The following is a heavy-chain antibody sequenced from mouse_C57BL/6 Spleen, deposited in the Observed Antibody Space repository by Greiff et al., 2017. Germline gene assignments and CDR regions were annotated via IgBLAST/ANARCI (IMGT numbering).Heavy chain of an antibody. Sequence: QVQLQQSGAELVKPGASVKISCKASGYAFRSYWMNWVKQRPGKGLEWIGQIYPGDGDTNYNGKFKGKATLTADKSSSTAYMQLISLTSEDSAVYFCARIYYDYDDWYFDVWGTGTTVTVSS. CDR3: ARIYYDYDDWYFDV. CDR1: GYAFRSYW. V-gene: IGHV1-80*01. CDR2: IYPGDGDT. J-gene: IGHJ1*03. D-gene: IGHD2-4*01.